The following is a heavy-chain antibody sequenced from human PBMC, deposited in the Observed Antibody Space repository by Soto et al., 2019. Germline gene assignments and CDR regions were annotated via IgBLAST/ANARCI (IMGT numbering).Heavy chain of an antibody. V-gene: IGHV3-30*03. CDR2: ISYDGSNE. CDR3: ATDTYYQNSSGYYIFGY. Sequence: QVQLVESGGGVVQPGRSLRLSCAASGFTFSSFGMHWVRQAPGKGLEWVAHISYDGSNEHSADSVKGRFTISRDNSDDTLYLQMNSLRVEDTAVYYCATDTYYQNSSGYYIFGYWVQGTLVTVSS. D-gene: IGHD3-22*01. J-gene: IGHJ4*02. CDR1: GFTFSSFG.